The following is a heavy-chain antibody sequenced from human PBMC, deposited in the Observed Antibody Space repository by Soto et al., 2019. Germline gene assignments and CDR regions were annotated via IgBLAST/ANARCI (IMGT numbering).Heavy chain of an antibody. D-gene: IGHD3-9*01. J-gene: IGHJ4*02. CDR3: AREDILGVRSFDY. CDR2: ISSGSKTI. Sequence: EVQLVASGGGLVQWGGSLRLSCAASGFTFSGYSVNWVRQAPGKGLEWVSYISSGSKTIYYAESVKGRFTVSRDNARNSQYLQMNSLRDEDTAVYYCAREDILGVRSFDYWGQGTLVTVSS. CDR1: GFTFSGYS. V-gene: IGHV3-48*02.